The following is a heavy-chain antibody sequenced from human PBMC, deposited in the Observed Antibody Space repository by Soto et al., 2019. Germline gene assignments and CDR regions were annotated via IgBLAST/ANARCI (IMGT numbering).Heavy chain of an antibody. CDR2: NSGSGGST. CDR3: VKDLDYYGSGSYDCRYY. J-gene: IGHJ4*02. Sequence: PGGSLRLSCAASGFTFSSYAMSCVRQAPGKGLEWVSANSGSGGSTYYADSVKGRFTISRDNSRNTLYLQMNSLRAGDTAVYYCVKDLDYYGSGSYDCRYYWGQGTLVTVSS. D-gene: IGHD3-10*01. V-gene: IGHV3-23*01. CDR1: GFTFSSYA.